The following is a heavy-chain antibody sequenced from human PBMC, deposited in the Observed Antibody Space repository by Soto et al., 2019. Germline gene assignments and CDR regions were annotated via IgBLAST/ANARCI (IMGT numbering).Heavy chain of an antibody. V-gene: IGHV3-9*01. CDR1: GFPFDDHT. CDR2: ISWNSGSI. CDR3: AKDILPYYYDSSGYTWGFDS. J-gene: IGHJ4*02. Sequence: EVQLVESGGGLVQPGRSLRLSCADSGFPFDDHTMHWVRQAPGKGLEWVSCISWNSGSIGYADSVKSRVTIHRDNAQNSMYLHMKSLRAEDTAFYYCAKDILPYYYDSSGYTWGFDSWGQGTLVTVSS. D-gene: IGHD3-22*01.